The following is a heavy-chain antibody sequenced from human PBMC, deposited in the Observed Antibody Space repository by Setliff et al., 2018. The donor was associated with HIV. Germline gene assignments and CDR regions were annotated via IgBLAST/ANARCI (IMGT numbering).Heavy chain of an antibody. CDR3: AKPPRPSSWPQYYFDY. Sequence: GGSLRLSCAASGFTFSRYGMHWVRQAPGKGLEWVALISHDGSSKYYGDSVKGRFTISRDNSKNTLYLQMNSLRAEDTAVYYCAKPPRPSSWPQYYFDYWGQGTLVTVSS. J-gene: IGHJ4*02. V-gene: IGHV3-30*12. CDR1: GFTFSRYG. D-gene: IGHD6-13*01. CDR2: ISHDGSSK.